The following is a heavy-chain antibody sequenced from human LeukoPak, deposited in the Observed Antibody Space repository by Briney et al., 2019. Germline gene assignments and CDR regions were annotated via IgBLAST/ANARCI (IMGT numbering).Heavy chain of an antibody. V-gene: IGHV1-69*06. CDR3: ARAGLNHDSKPVVPAAITIDWFDP. CDR2: IIPIFGTA. CDR1: GGTFSSYA. D-gene: IGHD2-2*01. Sequence: ASVKVSCKASGGTFSSYAISWVRQAPGQGLEWMGGIIPIFGTANYAQKFQGRVTITADKSTSTAYMELSSLRSEDTAVYYCARAGLNHDSKPVVPAAITIDWFDPWGQGSLVTVSS. J-gene: IGHJ5*02.